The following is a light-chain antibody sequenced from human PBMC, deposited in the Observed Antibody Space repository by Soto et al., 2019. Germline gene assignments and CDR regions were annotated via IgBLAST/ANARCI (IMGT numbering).Light chain of an antibody. CDR2: AAS. CDR1: QGIIDY. V-gene: IGKV1-27*01. Sequence: DIQMTQSPSSLSASVGDRVTITCRASQGIIDYVAWFQQKPGKAPKLLIYAASTLHSGVPSRFSGSGAGTDLAVTISSLQPEGAATYYCQRYNTAPQTFGPGTKVEIQ. CDR3: QRYNTAPQT. J-gene: IGKJ1*01.